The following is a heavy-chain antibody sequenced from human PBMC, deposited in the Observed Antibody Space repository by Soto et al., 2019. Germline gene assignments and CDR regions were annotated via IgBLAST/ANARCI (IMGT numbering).Heavy chain of an antibody. CDR1: GGTFSSYA. Sequence: QVQLVQSGAEVKKPGSSVKVSCKASGGTFSSYAISWVRQAPGQGLEWMGGIIPIFGTANYAQKFQGRVTITADGSTSTAYMELSSLRSEDTAVYYCARIQRGYSYGTNYYYGMDVWGQGTTVTVSS. J-gene: IGHJ6*02. CDR3: ARIQRGYSYGTNYYYGMDV. D-gene: IGHD5-18*01. V-gene: IGHV1-69*01. CDR2: IIPIFGTA.